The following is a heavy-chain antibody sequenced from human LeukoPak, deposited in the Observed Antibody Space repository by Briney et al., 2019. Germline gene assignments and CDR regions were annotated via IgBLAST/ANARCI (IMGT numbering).Heavy chain of an antibody. CDR1: GGSISSSNYF. CDR2: IYHSWNT. D-gene: IGHD6-25*01. CDR3: ARQLYSSATV. J-gene: IGHJ6*02. V-gene: IGHV4-39*01. Sequence: SETLSFTCTVSGGSISSSNYFWGWIRQPPGKGLEWVGNIYHSWNTFYNPSLKSRVTISADTSKNQFSLKLTFVTVADTAVYYCARQLYSSATVWGQGTTVIVSS.